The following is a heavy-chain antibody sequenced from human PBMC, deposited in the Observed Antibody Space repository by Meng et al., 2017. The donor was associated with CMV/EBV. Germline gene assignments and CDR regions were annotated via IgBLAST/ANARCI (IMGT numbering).Heavy chain of an antibody. Sequence: SRFTFTNFAVSWFRQAQGKGLAWVSVISGSADTTYSADSVKGRFTISRDNSNNTLYLQMSSLKADDTAVYYCANARSTAIAAACNYWGQGTLVTVSS. CDR2: ISGSADTT. CDR3: ANARSTAIAAACNY. V-gene: IGHV3-23*01. D-gene: IGHD6-13*01. CDR1: RFTFTNFA. J-gene: IGHJ4*02.